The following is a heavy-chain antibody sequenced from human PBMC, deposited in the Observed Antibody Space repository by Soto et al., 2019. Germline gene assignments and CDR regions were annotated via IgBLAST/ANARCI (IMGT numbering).Heavy chain of an antibody. CDR1: GFTFSSYA. V-gene: IGHV3-23*01. CDR3: ASRIDYGGHVDY. J-gene: IGHJ4*02. CDR2: ISCSGGST. Sequence: GGSLRLSCAASGFTFSSYAMSWVRQAPGKGLEWVSAISCSGGSTYYADSVKGRFTISRDNSKNTLYLQMNSLRAEDTAVYYCASRIDYGGHVDYWGQGTLVTVSS. D-gene: IGHD4-17*01.